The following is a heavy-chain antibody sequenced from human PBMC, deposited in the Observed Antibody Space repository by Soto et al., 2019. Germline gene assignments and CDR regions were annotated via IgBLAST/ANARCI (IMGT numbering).Heavy chain of an antibody. CDR3: AKAFTYYDYVWGSYRYPFDY. J-gene: IGHJ4*02. Sequence: PGGSLRLSCAASGFTFSSYAMSWVRQAPGKGLEWVSAISGSGGSTYYADSVKGRFTISRDNSKNTLYLQMNSLRAEDTAVYYCAKAFTYYDYVWGSYRYPFDYWGQGTLVTVSS. V-gene: IGHV3-23*01. D-gene: IGHD3-16*02. CDR1: GFTFSSYA. CDR2: ISGSGGST.